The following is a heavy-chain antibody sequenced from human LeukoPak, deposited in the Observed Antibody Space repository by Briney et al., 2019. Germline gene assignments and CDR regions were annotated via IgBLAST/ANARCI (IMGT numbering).Heavy chain of an antibody. CDR2: ISGSGGST. Sequence: GGSLRLSCAASGLTFSSYAMSWVRQAPGKGLEWVSGISGSGGSTYYADSVKGRFTISRDNSKNTLYLQMNSLRAEDTAEYYCAARIQLWLRDYWGRGTLVTVSS. CDR3: AARIQLWLRDY. V-gene: IGHV3-23*01. D-gene: IGHD5-18*01. CDR1: GLTFSSYA. J-gene: IGHJ4*02.